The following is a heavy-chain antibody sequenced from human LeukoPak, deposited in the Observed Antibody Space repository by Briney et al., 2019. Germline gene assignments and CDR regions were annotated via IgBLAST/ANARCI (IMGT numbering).Heavy chain of an antibody. D-gene: IGHD3-10*01. J-gene: IGHJ4*02. CDR2: MYPNSGNT. Sequence: ASVKVSCKTSGYSFTGYFIHWVRQAPGQVLEWTGWMYPNSGNTNYAQKFRGRVTMTRDTSISTAYMELSGLRSDDTAVYYCARADYYGSGSYSPQLDYWGQGTLVTVSS. CDR3: ARADYYGSGSYSPQLDY. V-gene: IGHV1-2*02. CDR1: GYSFTGYF.